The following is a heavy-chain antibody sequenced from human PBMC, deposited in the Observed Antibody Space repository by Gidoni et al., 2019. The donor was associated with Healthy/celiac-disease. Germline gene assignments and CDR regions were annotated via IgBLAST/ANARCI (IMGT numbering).Heavy chain of an antibody. CDR2: IYYSGST. CDR1: GGSVSSGSYD. CDR3: ARVRGWRITMVQGVSRFDY. V-gene: IGHV4-61*01. Sequence: QVQLQESGPGLVKPSETLSLTCTVSGGSVSSGSYDWSWIRQPPGKGLEWIGYIYYSGSTNYNPALKSRVTISVDTSKNQFSLKLSSVTAADTAVYYCARVRGWRITMVQGVSRFDYWGQGTLVTVSS. J-gene: IGHJ4*02. D-gene: IGHD3-10*01.